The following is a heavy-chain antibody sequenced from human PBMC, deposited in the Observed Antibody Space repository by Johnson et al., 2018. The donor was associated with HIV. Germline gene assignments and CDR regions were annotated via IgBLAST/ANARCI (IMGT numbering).Heavy chain of an antibody. CDR3: ARARRDFDCLCAFDI. D-gene: IGHD3-9*01. Sequence: VQLVESGGGLIQPGGSLRLSCAASGFTVSSNYMSWVRQAPGKGLEWVSVIYSGGSTYYADSVKGRFTISRDNSKNTLYLQMNSLRAEDTAVYYCARARRDFDCLCAFDIWGQGTMVTVSS. CDR2: IYSGGST. J-gene: IGHJ3*02. CDR1: GFTVSSNY. V-gene: IGHV3-53*01.